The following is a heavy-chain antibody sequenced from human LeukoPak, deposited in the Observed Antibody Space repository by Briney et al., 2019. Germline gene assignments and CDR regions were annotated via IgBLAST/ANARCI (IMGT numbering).Heavy chain of an antibody. D-gene: IGHD1-1*01. J-gene: IGHJ5*02. CDR1: GGSFSGYY. CDR2: ISHTGLT. V-gene: IGHV4-34*01. CDR3: SRVPDITARPCDT. Sequence: SETLSLTCAVYGGSFSGYYWTLIRQTPGKGLEWIGEISHTGLTGSNPSLKSRVTIFVDSSKKQFSLRMTSVTAADTGVYYCSRVPDITARPCDTWGPGTLVTVSS.